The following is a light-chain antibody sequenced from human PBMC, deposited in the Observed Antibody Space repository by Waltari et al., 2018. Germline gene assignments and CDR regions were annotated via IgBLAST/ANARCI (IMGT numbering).Light chain of an antibody. Sequence: DIQMTHSPSSLSAPVGNRVTITCRASQSITTYLYWYQQKPGKAPKLLIYAASTLQSGVPSRFSGSGSGTDFTLTISSLQPEDFATYYCQQSYSTPNTFGQGTKLEIK. CDR3: QQSYSTPNT. CDR1: QSITTY. V-gene: IGKV1-39*01. J-gene: IGKJ2*01. CDR2: AAS.